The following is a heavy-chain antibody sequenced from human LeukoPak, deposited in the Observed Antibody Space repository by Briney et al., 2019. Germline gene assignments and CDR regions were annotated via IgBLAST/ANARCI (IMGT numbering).Heavy chain of an antibody. Sequence: GASVKVPCKASGYTFTSYDINWVRQATGQGLEWMGWMNPNSGNTGYAQKFQGRVTMTRNTSISTAYMGLSSLRSEDTAVYYCAIGALEGDPNAFDIWGQGTMVTVSS. D-gene: IGHD3-16*01. J-gene: IGHJ3*02. V-gene: IGHV1-8*01. CDR3: AIGALEGDPNAFDI. CDR1: GYTFTSYD. CDR2: MNPNSGNT.